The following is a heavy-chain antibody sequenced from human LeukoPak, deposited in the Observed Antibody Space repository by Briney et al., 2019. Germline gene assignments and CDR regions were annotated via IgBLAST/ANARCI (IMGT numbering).Heavy chain of an antibody. J-gene: IGHJ4*02. CDR1: GYTFTSYY. CDR3: ARDPGSGSYGDSFGY. D-gene: IGHD3-10*01. V-gene: IGHV1-46*01. Sequence: ASVKVSCKASGYTFTSYYMHWVRQAPGQGLEWMGIINPSGGSTSYAQKFQGRVTMTRDTSTSTVYMELSSLRSEDTAVYYCARDPGSGSYGDSFGYWGQGTLVTVSS. CDR2: INPSGGST.